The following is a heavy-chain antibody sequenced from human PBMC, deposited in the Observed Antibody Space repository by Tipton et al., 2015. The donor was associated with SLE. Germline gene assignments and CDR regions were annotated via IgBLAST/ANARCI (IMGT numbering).Heavy chain of an antibody. J-gene: IGHJ6*03. V-gene: IGHV3-21*01. CDR1: GFTFSSYS. Sequence: SLRLSCAASGFTFSSYSMNWVRQAPGKGLEWVSSITSSSSYTYYADSVQGRFTISRDNAKNSLYLQMNSLRVEDTAVYYCARDDYSGSYSPYLYYYYMDVWGKGTTVTVSS. CDR3: ARDDYSGSYSPYLYYYYMDV. D-gene: IGHD1-26*01. CDR2: ITSSSSYT.